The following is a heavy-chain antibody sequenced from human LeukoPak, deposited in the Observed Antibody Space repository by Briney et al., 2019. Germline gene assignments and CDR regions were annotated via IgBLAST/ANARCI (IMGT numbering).Heavy chain of an antibody. D-gene: IGHD2-15*01. CDR2: IVVGSGNT. CDR1: GFIFSKSA. Sequence: SVNVSCKASGFIFSKSAVQWVRQARGQRLEWIGWIVVGSGNTNYSQKFQERVTITRDMSTSTAYMELSSLGSEDTAVYYCAADRNCNSGNCHPLLFDYWGQGTLVTVSS. CDR3: AADRNCNSGNCHPLLFDY. V-gene: IGHV1-58*01. J-gene: IGHJ4*02.